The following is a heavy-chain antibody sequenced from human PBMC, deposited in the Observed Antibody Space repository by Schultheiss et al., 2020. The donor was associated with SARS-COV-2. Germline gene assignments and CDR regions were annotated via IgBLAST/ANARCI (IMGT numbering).Heavy chain of an antibody. J-gene: IGHJ6*03. CDR3: ARHVSAPDPYYFFYMDV. CDR2: IYTSGST. CDR1: GGSISSGSYY. Sequence: SETLSLTCTVSGGSISSGSYYWSWIRQPAGKGLEWIGRIYTSGSTNYNPSLKSRVTISVDTSKNQFSLNLNSVTAADTAVYFCARHVSAPDPYYFFYMDVWGKGTTVTVSS. D-gene: IGHD3-10*01. V-gene: IGHV4-61*02.